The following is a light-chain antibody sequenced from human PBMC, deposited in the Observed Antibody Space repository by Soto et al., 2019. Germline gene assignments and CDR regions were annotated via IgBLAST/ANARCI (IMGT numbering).Light chain of an antibody. J-gene: IGLJ1*01. V-gene: IGLV2-14*01. Sequence: QSALTQPASVSGSPGQSITISCTGTSSDVGGYKFVSWYQQHPGKAPKLMIYEVSNRPSGVSSRFSGSKSGNTASLTISALQAEDEADYYCGSYTGSIYVFGTGTKVTVL. CDR3: GSYTGSIYV. CDR1: SSDVGGYKF. CDR2: EVS.